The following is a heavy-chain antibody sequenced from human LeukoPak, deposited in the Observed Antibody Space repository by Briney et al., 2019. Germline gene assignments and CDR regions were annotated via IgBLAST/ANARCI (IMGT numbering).Heavy chain of an antibody. J-gene: IGHJ4*02. Sequence: ASVKVSCKSSGYTFTTYGFSWVRHAPGQGLEWMGWISAYNGNTNYARELQGRVTITTDTSTSTAYMELRSLRSDDTAVYYCARDPPPHLGNNWYYFDYWGQGTLVTVSS. V-gene: IGHV1-18*01. CDR3: ARDPPPHLGNNWYYFDY. CDR1: GYTFTTYG. D-gene: IGHD1-1*01. CDR2: ISAYNGNT.